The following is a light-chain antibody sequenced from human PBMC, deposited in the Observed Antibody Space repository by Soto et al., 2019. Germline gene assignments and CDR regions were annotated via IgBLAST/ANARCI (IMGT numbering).Light chain of an antibody. CDR2: GAS. V-gene: IGKV3-20*01. J-gene: IGKJ1*01. CDR1: QSVTSNY. Sequence: TQSPGTLSLSPGERATLSFRASQSVTSNYLAWYQQKHGQAPRLLIFGASIRDTGLPDRFSGSGYGTDFNLTISRLETEDFAVYYCHQYGGSPGTFGQGTKVDIK. CDR3: HQYGGSPGT.